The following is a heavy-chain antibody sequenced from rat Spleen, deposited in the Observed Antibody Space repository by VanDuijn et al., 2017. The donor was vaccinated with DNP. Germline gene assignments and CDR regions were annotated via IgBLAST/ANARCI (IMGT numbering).Heavy chain of an antibody. V-gene: IGHV5-7*01. CDR1: GFTFSDHY. J-gene: IGHJ2*01. D-gene: IGHD1-4*01. CDR2: ISYDGSST. CDR3: AGRAPPTRGPFDY. Sequence: EVQLVESGGGLVQPGRSLKLSCAASGFTFSDHYMAWVRQAPTKGLEWVATISYDGSSTYYRDSVKGRFIIYRNNARSTLYLQMDSLKSDDTATYYCAGRAPPTRGPFDYWGQGIMVTVSS.